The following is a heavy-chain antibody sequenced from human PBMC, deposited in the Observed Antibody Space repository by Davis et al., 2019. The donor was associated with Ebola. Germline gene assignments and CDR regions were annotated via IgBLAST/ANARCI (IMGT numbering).Heavy chain of an antibody. D-gene: IGHD6-19*01. V-gene: IGHV3-23*01. CDR3: ARRGSSGWYLLDY. J-gene: IGHJ4*02. Sequence: GGSLRLSCAASGFTFSSYAMTWVRQAPGKGLEWVSAISGSGGSTYYADSVKGRFTISRDNSKKTLYLQMNSLRAEDTAVYYCARRGSSGWYLLDYWGQGTLVTVSS. CDR1: GFTFSSYA. CDR2: ISGSGGST.